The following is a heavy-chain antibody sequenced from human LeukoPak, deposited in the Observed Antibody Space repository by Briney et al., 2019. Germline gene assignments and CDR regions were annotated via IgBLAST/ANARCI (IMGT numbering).Heavy chain of an antibody. CDR1: GYTFTNYG. V-gene: IGHV1-18*01. D-gene: IGHD1-26*01. CDR3: AATRVVGALFDY. Sequence: ASVKVSCKASGYTFTNYGISWVRQAPGQGLEWMGWISAYNGNTNYAQKLQGRVTMTTDTSTSTAYMELRGLRSDDTAVYYCAATRVVGALFDYWGQGTLVTVSS. CDR2: ISAYNGNT. J-gene: IGHJ4*02.